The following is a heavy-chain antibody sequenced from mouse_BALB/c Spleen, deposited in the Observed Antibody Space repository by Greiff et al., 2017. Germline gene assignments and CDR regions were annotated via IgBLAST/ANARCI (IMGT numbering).Heavy chain of an antibody. CDR1: GFSLTSYG. Sequence: QVQLQQSGPGLVQPSQSLSITCTVSGFSLTSYGVHWVRQSPGKGLEWLGVIWSGGSTDYNAAFISRLSISKDNSKSQVFFKMNSLQANDTAIYYCARSRYDGPAWFAYWGQGTLVTVSA. J-gene: IGHJ3*01. CDR3: ARSRYDGPAWFAY. V-gene: IGHV2-2*02. D-gene: IGHD2-14*01. CDR2: IWSGGST.